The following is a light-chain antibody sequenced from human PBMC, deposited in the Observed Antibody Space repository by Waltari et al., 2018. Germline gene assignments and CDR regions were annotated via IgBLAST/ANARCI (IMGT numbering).Light chain of an antibody. CDR3: QQRANWPPIT. CDR2: DAS. CDR1: QSVSSY. Sequence: VLTQSPATLSMSPGEGATLPCRASQSVSSYLAWYQQKPGQAPRLPIYDASNRPTGIPGRFSGSGSGTDFTLTISSLEPEDVAVYYCQQRANWPPITFGQGTRLEIK. J-gene: IGKJ5*01. V-gene: IGKV3-11*01.